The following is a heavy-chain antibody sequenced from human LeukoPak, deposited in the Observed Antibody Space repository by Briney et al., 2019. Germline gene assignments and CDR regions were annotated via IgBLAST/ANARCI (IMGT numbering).Heavy chain of an antibody. J-gene: IGHJ4*02. CDR1: GFTVRHYA. V-gene: IGHV3-21*01. Sequence: GGSLRISCAASGFTVRHYAMAWVRHAPGKGLEWVSSITSRSAYLYYADSVKGRFTIARDNAKNSLYLHMNSLRAEETAVYFCVHYFNYFDYWGQGTLVTVSS. CDR3: VHYFNYFDY. D-gene: IGHD3-9*01. CDR2: ITSRSAYL.